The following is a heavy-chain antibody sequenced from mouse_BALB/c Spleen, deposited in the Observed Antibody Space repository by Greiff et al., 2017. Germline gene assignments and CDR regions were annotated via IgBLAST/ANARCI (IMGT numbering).Heavy chain of an antibody. CDR2: ISYSGST. V-gene: IGHV3-2*02. CDR3: ARGGYGNYYYYAMDY. D-gene: IGHD2-10*02. Sequence: DVQLQESGPGLVKPSQSLSLTCTVTGYSITSDYAWNWIRQFPGNKLEWMGYISYSGSTSYNPSLKSRISITRDTSKNQFFLQLNSVTTEDTATYYCARGGYGNYYYYAMDYWGQGTSVTVSS. CDR1: GYSITSDYA. J-gene: IGHJ4*01.